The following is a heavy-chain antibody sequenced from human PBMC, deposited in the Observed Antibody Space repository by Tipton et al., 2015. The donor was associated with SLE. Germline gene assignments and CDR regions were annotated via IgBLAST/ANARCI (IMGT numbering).Heavy chain of an antibody. J-gene: IGHJ3*02. Sequence: GLVKPSETLSLTCTVSGGSISSYSWSWIRQPPGKGLEWIGYIYHSGSTRYNPSLKSRVIISVDTSKSQFSLRLTSVTAADTAMYYCARGGGGAFDIWGQGTMVTVSS. CDR2: IYHSGST. CDR1: GGSISSYS. V-gene: IGHV4-59*01. CDR3: ARGGGGAFDI. D-gene: IGHD2-15*01.